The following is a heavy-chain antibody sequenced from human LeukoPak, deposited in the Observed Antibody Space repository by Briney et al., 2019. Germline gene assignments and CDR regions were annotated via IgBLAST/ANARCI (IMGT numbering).Heavy chain of an antibody. J-gene: IGHJ6*03. CDR2: IYYSGST. V-gene: IGHV4-39*07. D-gene: IGHD6-13*01. CDR3: ARPSGMYSSSWYTPRYYYYYMDV. Sequence: PSETLSLTCTVSGGSISSSSYYWGWIRQPPGTGLEWIGSIYYSGSTYYNPSLKSRVTISVDTSKNQFSLKLSSVTAADTAVYYCARPSGMYSSSWYTPRYYYYYMDVWGKGTTVTVSS. CDR1: GGSISSSSYY.